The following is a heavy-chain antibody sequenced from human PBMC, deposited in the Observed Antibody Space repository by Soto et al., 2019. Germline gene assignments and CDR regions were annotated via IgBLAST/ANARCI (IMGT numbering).Heavy chain of an antibody. V-gene: IGHV1-3*01. CDR1: GYTFTSYA. J-gene: IGHJ5*02. Sequence: QVQLVQSGAEVKKPGASVKVSCKASGYTFTSYAMHWVRQAPGQRLEWMGWINAGNGNTKYSQKFQGRVTITRDTSASIAYMELSSLRSEYTAVYYCARGGITMIVEVMPKIDPWGQGTLVTVSS. D-gene: IGHD3-22*01. CDR2: INAGNGNT. CDR3: ARGGITMIVEVMPKIDP.